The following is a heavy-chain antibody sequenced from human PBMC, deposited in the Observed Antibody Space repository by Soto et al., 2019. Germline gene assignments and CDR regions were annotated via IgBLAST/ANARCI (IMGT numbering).Heavy chain of an antibody. CDR2: IDWADDK. CDR1: GFSLSTGGIC. CDR3: ARSLSVAASSGFDF. Sequence: SGPTLVNPTETLTLTCTFSGFSLSTGGICESWIRQPPGKALEWLGLIDWADDKDYRTSLKTRLTISKDSSKNQVVLTMTNMDPVDTATYYCARSLSVAASSGFDFWGQGILVTVSS. V-gene: IGHV2-70*13. D-gene: IGHD2-15*01. J-gene: IGHJ4*02.